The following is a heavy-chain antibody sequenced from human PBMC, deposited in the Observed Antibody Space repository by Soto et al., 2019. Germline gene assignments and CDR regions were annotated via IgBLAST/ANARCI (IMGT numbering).Heavy chain of an antibody. V-gene: IGHV1-8*01. CDR2: MNPNSGNT. J-gene: IGHJ2*01. Sequence: QVQLVQSGAEVKKPGASVKVSCKASGYTFTSYDINWVRQATGQGLEWMGWMNPNSGNTGYAQKFRGRVTMTRNTSISTAYMELSSLRSEDTAVYYCARVQGYCSSTSCYGGWYFDLWGRGTLVTVSS. D-gene: IGHD2-2*01. CDR3: ARVQGYCSSTSCYGGWYFDL. CDR1: GYTFTSYD.